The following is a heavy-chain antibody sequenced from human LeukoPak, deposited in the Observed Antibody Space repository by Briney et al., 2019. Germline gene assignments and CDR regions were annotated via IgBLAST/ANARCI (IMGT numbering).Heavy chain of an antibody. Sequence: PGGSLRLSCSASGFTFSSYAMHWVRQAPGKGLEYVSAISSNGGSTYYADSVKGRFTISRDNSKNTLYLQISSLRAEDTAVYYCVKGVGLRYFDWFQGSGIDFDYWGQGTLVTVSS. CDR3: VKGVGLRYFDWFQGSGIDFDY. D-gene: IGHD3-9*01. CDR2: ISSNGGST. CDR1: GFTFSSYA. J-gene: IGHJ4*02. V-gene: IGHV3-64D*06.